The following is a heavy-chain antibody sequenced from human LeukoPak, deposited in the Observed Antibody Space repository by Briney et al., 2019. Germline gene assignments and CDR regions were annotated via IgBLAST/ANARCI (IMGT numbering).Heavy chain of an antibody. CDR2: IKQDGSEK. CDR3: AREDYGSGWPSDY. D-gene: IGHD6-19*01. J-gene: IGHJ4*02. V-gene: IGHV3-7*03. CDR1: GFTFSSYW. Sequence: PGGSLRLSCAASGFTFSSYWMSWVRQAPGKGLEWVANIKQDGSEKYYVDSVKGRFTISRDNAKNFLYLQMNSLRAEDTALYYCAREDYGSGWPSDYWGQGTLVIVSS.